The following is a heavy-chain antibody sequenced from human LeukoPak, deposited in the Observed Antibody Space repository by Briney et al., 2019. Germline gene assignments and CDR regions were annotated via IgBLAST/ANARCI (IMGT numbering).Heavy chain of an antibody. V-gene: IGHV3-74*01. Sequence: GGSLRLSCAASGFTFSSYWMHWVRHAPGKGLVWVSRINSDGRSTTYADSVKGRFTISRDNAKNTLYLQMNSLRADDTAVYSCAKVTAVASTGALDYWGQGTLVTVSS. J-gene: IGHJ4*02. CDR1: GFTFSSYW. CDR3: AKVTAVASTGALDY. D-gene: IGHD6-19*01. CDR2: INSDGRST.